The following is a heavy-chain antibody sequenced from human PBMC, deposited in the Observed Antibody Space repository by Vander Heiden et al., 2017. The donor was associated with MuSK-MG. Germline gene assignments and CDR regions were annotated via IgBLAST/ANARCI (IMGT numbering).Heavy chain of an antibody. V-gene: IGHV4-34*01. CDR3: ARDSSSWYFRWFDP. Sequence: QVQLQQWGAGLLKPSETLSLTCAVYGGSFSGYYWSWIRQPPGKGLEWIGEINHSGSTNYTPSLKSRVTISVDTSKNQFSLKLSSVTAADTAVDYCARDSSSWYFRWFDPWGQETLGTVSS. J-gene: IGHJ5*02. CDR1: GGSFSGYY. D-gene: IGHD6-13*01. CDR2: INHSGST.